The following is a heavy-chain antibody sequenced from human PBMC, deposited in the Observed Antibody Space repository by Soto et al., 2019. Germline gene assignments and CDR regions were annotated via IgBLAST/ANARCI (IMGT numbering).Heavy chain of an antibody. D-gene: IGHD6-13*01. V-gene: IGHV1-3*01. CDR2: INAGSGNT. CDR3: ARGLAADGA. CDR1: GYTFTHYA. Sequence: QVQLVQSGAEVKKPGASVKVSCTASGYTFTHYAIHWVRHAPGQRLEWMGFINAGSGNTKYSQTFQGRLTFTKATSASTASLCPSSLRSEDTAIYYCARGLAADGAWGQGTQVTVSS. J-gene: IGHJ5*02.